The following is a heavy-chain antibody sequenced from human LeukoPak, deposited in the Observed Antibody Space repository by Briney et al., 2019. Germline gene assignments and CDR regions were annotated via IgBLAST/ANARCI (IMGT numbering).Heavy chain of an antibody. CDR3: AKATYYYDSYGYNGVFDY. CDR2: VSGTADNT. CDR1: GLTFHDYA. V-gene: IGHV3-23*01. D-gene: IGHD3-22*01. Sequence: PGGSLRLSCAISGLTFHDYAMTWVRQAPGKGLEWVSAVSGTADNTYYAESVRGRFTISRDNSKNTLYLQMNSLRAEDAAVYFCAKATYYYDSYGYNGVFDYWGQGTLVTLSS. J-gene: IGHJ4*02.